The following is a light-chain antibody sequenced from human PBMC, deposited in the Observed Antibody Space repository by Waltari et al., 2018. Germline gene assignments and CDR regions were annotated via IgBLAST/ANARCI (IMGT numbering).Light chain of an antibody. CDR2: DVS. CDR3: CSYAGSYIV. J-gene: IGLJ1*01. V-gene: IGLV2-11*01. Sequence: QSALTQPRSVSGSPGQSVAISCTGTSSDVGGSNYVSWYQQHPGKVPKVVIYDVSKRPSGVPDRFSGSKSGNTASLTISGLQADDEADYYCCSYAGSYIVFGAGTKVTVL. CDR1: SSDVGGSNY.